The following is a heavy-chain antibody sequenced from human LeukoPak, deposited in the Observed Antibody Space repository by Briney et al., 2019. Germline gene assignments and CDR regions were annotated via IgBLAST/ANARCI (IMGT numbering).Heavy chain of an antibody. CDR2: IKQDGSEK. Sequence: PGGSLRLSCAASGFTFSSYWMSWVRQAPGKGLEWVANIKQDGSEKYYVDSVKGRFTISRDNAKNSLYLQMNSLRAEDTAVYYCARLTRITIFGVVIADAFDIWGQGTMVTVSS. CDR1: GFTFSSYW. V-gene: IGHV3-7*01. J-gene: IGHJ3*02. D-gene: IGHD3-3*01. CDR3: ARLTRITIFGVVIADAFDI.